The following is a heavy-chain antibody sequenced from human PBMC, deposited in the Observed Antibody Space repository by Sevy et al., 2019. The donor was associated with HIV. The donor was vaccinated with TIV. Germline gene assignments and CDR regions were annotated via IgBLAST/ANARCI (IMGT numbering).Heavy chain of an antibody. CDR2: IKLDGSEK. J-gene: IGHJ6*02. CDR3: ARDCSSTSCLWGLDV. V-gene: IGHV3-7*03. D-gene: IGHD2-2*01. CDR1: GFTFSNYW. Sequence: GGSLRRSCAASGFTFSNYWMSWVRQAPGKGLEWVANIKLDGSEKYYGDSVKGRFSISRDNAKNSLYLQMNSLRAEDTALYYCARDCSSTSCLWGLDVWGQGTTVTVSS.